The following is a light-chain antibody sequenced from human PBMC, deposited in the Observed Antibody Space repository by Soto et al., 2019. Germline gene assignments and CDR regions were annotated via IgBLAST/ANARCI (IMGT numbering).Light chain of an antibody. CDR3: QQYDKSPIT. Sequence: EIVLTQSPGTLSVSPGERATLSCRASQSVSSRLAWYKQKPGQAPRLLSSGASTRASGIPDRFSGSGSGTDFSLTISRLHPEDFALYYCQQYDKSPITFGQGTRLEIK. CDR2: GAS. CDR1: QSVSSR. J-gene: IGKJ5*01. V-gene: IGKV3-20*01.